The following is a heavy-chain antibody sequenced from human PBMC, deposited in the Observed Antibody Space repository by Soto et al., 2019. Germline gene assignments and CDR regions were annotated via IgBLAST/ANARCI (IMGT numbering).Heavy chain of an antibody. J-gene: IGHJ4*02. D-gene: IGHD1-7*01. V-gene: IGHV1-18*01. CDR1: GGTFSSYA. Sequence: ASVKVSCKASGGTFSSYAISWVRQAPGQGLEWMGWISAYNGNTNYAQKLQGRVTMTTDTSTSTAYMELRSLRSDDTAVYYCARDRWDYPFDYWGQGTLVTVSS. CDR3: ARDRWDYPFDY. CDR2: ISAYNGNT.